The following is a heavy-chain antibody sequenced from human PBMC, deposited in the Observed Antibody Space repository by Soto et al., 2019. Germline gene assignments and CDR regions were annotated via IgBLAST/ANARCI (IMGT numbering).Heavy chain of an antibody. CDR1: GYTFTGYY. D-gene: IGHD6-19*01. V-gene: IGHV1-2*04. J-gene: IGHJ3*02. CDR3: ARGPQQWRVPRAFDI. CDR2: INPNSGGT. Sequence: QVQLVQSGAEVKKPGASVKVSCKASGYTFTGYYMHWVRQAPGQGLEWMGWINPNSGGTNYAQKCQGWGTMTRDTSRSTAYMELSRRRSDDTAVYYCARGPQQWRVPRAFDIWGQGTRVTVAS.